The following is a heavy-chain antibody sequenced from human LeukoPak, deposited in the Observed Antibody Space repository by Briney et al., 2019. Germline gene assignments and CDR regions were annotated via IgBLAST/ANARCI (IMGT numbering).Heavy chain of an antibody. CDR3: ARGPYGDYLSWFDP. CDR1: GGSFSGCY. CDR2: INHSGST. V-gene: IGHV4-34*01. Sequence: SETLSLTCAVYGGSFSGCYWSWIRQPPGKGLEWIGEINHSGSTNYNPSLKSRVTISVDTSKNQFSLKLSSVTAADTAVYYCARGPYGDYLSWFDPWGQGTLVTVSS. J-gene: IGHJ5*02. D-gene: IGHD4-17*01.